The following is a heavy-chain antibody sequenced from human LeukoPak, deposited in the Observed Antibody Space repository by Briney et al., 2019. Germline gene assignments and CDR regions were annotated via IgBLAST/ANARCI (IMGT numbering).Heavy chain of an antibody. V-gene: IGHV1-24*01. D-gene: IGHD4-17*01. CDR1: GYTFTSYG. Sequence: EASVKVSCKASGYTFTSYGISWVRQAPGKGLEWMGGFDPEDGETIYAQKFQGRVTMTEDTSTDTAYMELSSLRSEDTAVCYCATGRTTVTTPLDYWGQGTLVTVSS. J-gene: IGHJ4*02. CDR3: ATGRTTVTTPLDY. CDR2: FDPEDGET.